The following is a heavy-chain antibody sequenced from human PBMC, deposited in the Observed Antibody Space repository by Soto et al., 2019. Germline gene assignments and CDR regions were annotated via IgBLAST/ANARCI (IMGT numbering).Heavy chain of an antibody. V-gene: IGHV4-34*01. Sequence: SETMSLTCSVFNTSHATHHWAWIPQSPDKGLEWIGEVHSSGSTDYTPSLTSRLTMSVETSKIQFSLKVACVTAADTAVYFCARGKPSGYRVGPRNFFYYGLGVWGPGTTVTVSS. CDR2: VHSSGST. J-gene: IGHJ6*02. CDR3: ARGKPSGYRVGPRNFFYYGLGV. D-gene: IGHD5-18*01. CDR1: NTSHATHH.